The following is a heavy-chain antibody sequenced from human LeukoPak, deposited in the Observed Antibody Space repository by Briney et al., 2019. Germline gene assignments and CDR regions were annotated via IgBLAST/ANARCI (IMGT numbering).Heavy chain of an antibody. CDR3: ARGMSVVAATRNPWFDP. CDR1: GDSVSRNSAA. D-gene: IGHD2-15*01. V-gene: IGHV6-1*01. J-gene: IGHJ5*02. Sequence: SQTLSLTCAISGDSVSRNSAAWNWIRQSPSRGLEWLGRTYYMTKWFSDYAVSVKSRINISPDTSKNQFSLHLNSVTPEDTAVYFCARGMSVVAATRNPWFDPWGQGTLVTVSS. CDR2: TYYMTKWFS.